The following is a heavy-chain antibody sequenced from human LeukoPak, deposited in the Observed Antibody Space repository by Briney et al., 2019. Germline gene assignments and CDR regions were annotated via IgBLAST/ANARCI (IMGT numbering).Heavy chain of an antibody. CDR1: GFTFSSYG. J-gene: IGHJ4*02. Sequence: GGSLRLSCAASGFTFSSYGMHWVRQAPGKGLEWVAVISYDGGNKYYANSVKGRFTISRDNSKNTLYLQMNSLRAEDTAVYYCAKDGVVVVAAWYFDYWGQGTLVTVSS. CDR2: ISYDGGNK. V-gene: IGHV3-30*18. CDR3: AKDGVVVVAAWYFDY. D-gene: IGHD2-15*01.